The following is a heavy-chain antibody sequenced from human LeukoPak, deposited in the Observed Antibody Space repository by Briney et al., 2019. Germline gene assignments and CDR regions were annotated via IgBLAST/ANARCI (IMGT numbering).Heavy chain of an antibody. Sequence: SQTLSLTCAISGDSVSSNSAAWNWIRQSPSRGLEWLGRTYYRSKWYNNYTVSVKSRISISADTSKNQFSLQLTSVTPEDTGVYYCARSLPATLGNWLDPWGQGTLVIVSS. V-gene: IGHV6-1*01. D-gene: IGHD2-2*01. J-gene: IGHJ5*02. CDR2: TYYRSKWYN. CDR1: GDSVSSNSAA. CDR3: ARSLPATLGNWLDP.